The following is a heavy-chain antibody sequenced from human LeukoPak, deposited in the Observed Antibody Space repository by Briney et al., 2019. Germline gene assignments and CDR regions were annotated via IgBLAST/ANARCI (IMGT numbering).Heavy chain of an antibody. Sequence: PGGSLRLSCAASGFTFSSYAMSWVRQAPGKGLEWVSAISGSGGSTYYADSVKGRFTISRDNSRNTLYLQMNSLRAEDTAVYYCAKDDGVWFGEFPGPPYFDYWGQGTLVTVSS. CDR3: AKDDGVWFGEFPGPPYFDY. V-gene: IGHV3-23*01. CDR1: GFTFSSYA. CDR2: ISGSGGST. J-gene: IGHJ4*02. D-gene: IGHD3-10*01.